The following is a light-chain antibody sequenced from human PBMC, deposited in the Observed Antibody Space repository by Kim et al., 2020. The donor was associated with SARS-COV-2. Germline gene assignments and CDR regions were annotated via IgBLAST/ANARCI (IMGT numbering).Light chain of an antibody. CDR2: DNK. V-gene: IGLV1-51*01. Sequence: GPKVTISSSGSSANVGYWSVSWYHQVPGTAPKLLIYDNKKRPSGIPDRFSGSKSGTSATLAITGLQTGDEADYYCETWDNRLRTAVFGGGTQLTVL. CDR1: SANVGYWS. J-gene: IGLJ2*01. CDR3: ETWDNRLRTAV.